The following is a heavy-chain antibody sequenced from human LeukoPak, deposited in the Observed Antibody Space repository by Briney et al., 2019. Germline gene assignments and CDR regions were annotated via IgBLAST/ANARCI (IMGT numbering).Heavy chain of an antibody. D-gene: IGHD3-22*01. V-gene: IGHV3-23*01. J-gene: IGHJ4*02. CDR1: GFTFSSFA. CDR2: ISGRGRGGST. Sequence: PGGSLRLSCAASGFTFSSFALSWVRQAPGKGLEWVSAISGRGRGGSTYYADSVKGRFTISRDNAKNSLYLQMNSLRAEDTAVYYCAREWYDSSGYHPIPLDYWGQGTLVTVSS. CDR3: AREWYDSSGYHPIPLDY.